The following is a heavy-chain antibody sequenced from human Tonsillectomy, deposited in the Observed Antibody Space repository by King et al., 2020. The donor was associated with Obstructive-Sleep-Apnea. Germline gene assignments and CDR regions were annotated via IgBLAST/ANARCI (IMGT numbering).Heavy chain of an antibody. CDR2: IYYSGST. CDR3: ARLYRGYYYDSSGQYYFDY. Sequence: QLQESGPGLVKPSETLSLTCTVSVGSISSYYWSWIRQPPGKGLEWIGYIYYSGSTHYNPPLKSRFTISVDTSKNQFSLKLSSVTAADTAVYYCARLYRGYYYDSSGQYYFDYWGQGTLVTVSS. CDR1: VGSISSYY. D-gene: IGHD3-22*01. V-gene: IGHV4-59*08. J-gene: IGHJ4*02.